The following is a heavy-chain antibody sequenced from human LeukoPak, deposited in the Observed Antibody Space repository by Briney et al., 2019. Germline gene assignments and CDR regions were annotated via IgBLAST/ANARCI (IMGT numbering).Heavy chain of an antibody. CDR2: IYYSGST. D-gene: IGHD2-2*02. Sequence: SETLSLTCTVSGVSISSYYWSWIRQPPGKGLEWIGYIYYSGSTNYNPSLKSRVTISVDTSKNQFSLKLSFVTAADTAVYYCASTYCSSTSCYKDRDFDYWGQGTLVTVSS. CDR1: GVSISSYY. J-gene: IGHJ4*02. CDR3: ASTYCSSTSCYKDRDFDY. V-gene: IGHV4-59*01.